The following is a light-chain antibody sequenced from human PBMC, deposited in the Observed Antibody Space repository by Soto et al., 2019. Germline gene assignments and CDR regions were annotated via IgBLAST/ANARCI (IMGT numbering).Light chain of an antibody. Sequence: DIQMTQSPSSLSASVGDRVTITCQASQDISNYLNWYQQKPGKAPKLLIYDASNLETGVPSRFSGSGSGTDFTFTISSLQPEDIATYYCQQYYNLPLTFRGGTKVEIK. CDR1: QDISNY. CDR3: QQYYNLPLT. CDR2: DAS. J-gene: IGKJ4*01. V-gene: IGKV1-33*01.